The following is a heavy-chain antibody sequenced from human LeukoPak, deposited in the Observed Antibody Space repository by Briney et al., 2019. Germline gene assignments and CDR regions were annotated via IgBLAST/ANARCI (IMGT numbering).Heavy chain of an antibody. CDR2: IYWNDDK. V-gene: IGHV2-5*01. CDR3: AHGSYCSGGSCYSSWFDP. CDR1: GFSLSTSGVG. Sequence: ESGPTLVKPTQTLTLTCTFSGFSLSTSGVGVGWIRQPPGKALEWLALIYWNDDKRYSPSLKSRPTITKDTSKNQVVLTMTNMDPVDTATYYCAHGSYCSGGSCYSSWFDPWGQGTLVTVSS. J-gene: IGHJ5*02. D-gene: IGHD2-15*01.